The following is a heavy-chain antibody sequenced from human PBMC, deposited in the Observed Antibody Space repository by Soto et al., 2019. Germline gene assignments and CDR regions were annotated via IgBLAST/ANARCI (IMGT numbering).Heavy chain of an antibody. J-gene: IGHJ3*02. CDR3: ARALAAAGCGSGSYSLAFDI. D-gene: IGHD3-10*01. V-gene: IGHV1-2*04. CDR2: INPNSGGT. Sequence: ASVKVSCKASGYTFTGYYMHWVRQAPGQGLEWMGWINPNSGGTNYAQKFQGWVTMTRDTSISTAYMELSRLRSDDTAVYYCARALAAAGCGSGSYSLAFDIWGQGTMVTVSS. CDR1: GYTFTGYY.